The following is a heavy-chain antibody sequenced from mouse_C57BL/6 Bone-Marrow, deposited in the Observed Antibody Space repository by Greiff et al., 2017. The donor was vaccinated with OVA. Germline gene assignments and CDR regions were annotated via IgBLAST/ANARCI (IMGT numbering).Heavy chain of an antibody. CDR2: INPSNGGT. V-gene: IGHV1-53*01. CDR3: ARSMGFITTVPFAY. Sequence: QVQLKQPGTELVKPGASVKLSCKASGYTFTSYWMHWVKQRPGQGLEWIGNINPSNGGTNYNEKFKSKATLTVDKSSSTAYMQLSSLTSEDSAVYYCARSMGFITTVPFAYWGQGTLVTVSA. J-gene: IGHJ3*01. D-gene: IGHD1-1*01. CDR1: GYTFTSYW.